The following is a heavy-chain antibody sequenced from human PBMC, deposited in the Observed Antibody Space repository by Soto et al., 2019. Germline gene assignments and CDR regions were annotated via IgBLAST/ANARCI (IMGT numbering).Heavy chain of an antibody. CDR1: GFTLTSYE. Sequence: AGSLRLSCETSGFTLTSYEMNWVRQAPGEELEWVSYISSGGQTIYYADSVKGRFTISRDNAKNSLYLQMNSLRGEDAAVYYCARERPSSDFWSGYSFGMDVWGQGTTVTVSS. CDR2: ISSGGQTI. D-gene: IGHD3-3*01. V-gene: IGHV3-48*03. CDR3: ARERPSSDFWSGYSFGMDV. J-gene: IGHJ6*02.